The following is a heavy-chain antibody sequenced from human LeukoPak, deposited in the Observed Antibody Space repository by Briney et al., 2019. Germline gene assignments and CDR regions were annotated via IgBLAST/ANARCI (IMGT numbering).Heavy chain of an antibody. CDR2: INPSRGST. J-gene: IGHJ4*02. CDR1: GYTFTSYY. CDR3: ARDRSLVTAVSGSMNY. D-gene: IGHD6-19*01. Sequence: ASLKVSSKASGYTFTSYYMHCVRRAPGQGLEWMGIINPSRGSTSYAQKFQGRVTMTRDTSTSTVYMELSSLRSEDRAVYYCARDRSLVTAVSGSMNYWGQGTLVTVSS. V-gene: IGHV1-46*01.